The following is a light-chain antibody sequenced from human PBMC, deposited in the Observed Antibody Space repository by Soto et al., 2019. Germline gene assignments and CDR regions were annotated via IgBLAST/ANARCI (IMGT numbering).Light chain of an antibody. CDR2: EVS. CDR3: SSHTSYSTRV. V-gene: IGLV2-14*01. CDR1: SSDVGGYNY. J-gene: IGLJ1*01. Sequence: QSVLTQPASVSGSPGQSIAISCTGTSSDVGGYNYVSWYQQHPGKAPKLMIHEVSNRPSGISDRFSGSKSGNTAPLTISGLQADDEADYYCSSHTSYSTRVFGTGTKATVL.